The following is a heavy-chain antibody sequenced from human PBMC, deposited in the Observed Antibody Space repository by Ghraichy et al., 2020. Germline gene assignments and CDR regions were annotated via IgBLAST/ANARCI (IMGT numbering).Heavy chain of an antibody. CDR3: ARVLVPPGSSYFDL. Sequence: SETLSLTCAVYGGSFSDYYWSWIRQPPGKGLEWIGEINHSGSTNYNPSLKSRVTISVDTSKNQFSLKLGSVTAADTAVYYCARVLVPPGSSYFDLWGRGTLVTVSS. J-gene: IGHJ2*01. V-gene: IGHV4-34*01. D-gene: IGHD2-2*01. CDR2: INHSGST. CDR1: GGSFSDYY.